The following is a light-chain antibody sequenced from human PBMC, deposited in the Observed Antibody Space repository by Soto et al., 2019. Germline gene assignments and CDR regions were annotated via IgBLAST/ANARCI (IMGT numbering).Light chain of an antibody. CDR2: GAS. J-gene: IGKJ1*01. CDR3: QQYVSSPWA. CDR1: QSVTNSF. Sequence: EIVLAQSPGPLSLSPGERATLSCRASQSVTNSFLAWYQQKPGQAPRLLIYGASRRATGIPDRFTVSGSGTDFTLTISRLEPEDFAVYYCQQYVSSPWAFGQGTKVEI. V-gene: IGKV3-20*01.